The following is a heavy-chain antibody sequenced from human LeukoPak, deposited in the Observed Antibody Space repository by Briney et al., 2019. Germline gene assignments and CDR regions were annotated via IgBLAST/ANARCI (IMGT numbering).Heavy chain of an antibody. CDR1: GGTFSSYA. CDR2: INPNSGGT. D-gene: IGHD2-8*01. J-gene: IGHJ5*02. Sequence: ASVKVSCKASGGTFSSYAISWVRQAPGQGLEWMGWINPNSGGTNYAQKFQGRVTMARDTSISTAYMELSRLRSDDTAVYYCARKTRNGNWFDPWGQGTLVTVSS. V-gene: IGHV1-2*02. CDR3: ARKTRNGNWFDP.